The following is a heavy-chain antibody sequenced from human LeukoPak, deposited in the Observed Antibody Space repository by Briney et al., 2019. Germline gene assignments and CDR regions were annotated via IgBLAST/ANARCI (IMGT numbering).Heavy chain of an antibody. D-gene: IGHD3-10*01. J-gene: IGHJ5*01. Sequence: GGSLRLSCAASGFTFSSYWMHWVRQTPGKGLMWDARIKSDGSTIYADSVQGRFTISRDNAKNMVYLQMNSLRADDTAIYYCTRAITYFYGSVTYDWFDSWGQGTRVTVSS. CDR2: IKSDGST. CDR3: TRAITYFYGSVTYDWFDS. V-gene: IGHV3-74*01. CDR1: GFTFSSYW.